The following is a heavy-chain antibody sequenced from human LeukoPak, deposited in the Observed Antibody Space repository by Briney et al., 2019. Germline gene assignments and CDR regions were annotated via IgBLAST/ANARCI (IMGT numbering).Heavy chain of an antibody. CDR1: GGSFSGYY. J-gene: IGHJ4*02. V-gene: IGHV4-34*01. CDR2: INHSGST. D-gene: IGHD6-19*01. Sequence: SETLSLTCAVYGGSFSGYYWSWLRQPPGKGLEWIGEINHSGSTNYNPSLKSRVTISVDTSKNQFSLKLSSVTAADTAVYYCASGLGSGWFKRSDYWGQGTLVTVSS. CDR3: ASGLGSGWFKRSDY.